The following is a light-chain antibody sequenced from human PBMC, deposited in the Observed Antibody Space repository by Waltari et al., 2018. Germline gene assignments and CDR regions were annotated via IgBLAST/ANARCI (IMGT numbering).Light chain of an antibody. CDR2: GAS. Sequence: SCRASKSISRYLVWYQQRPGQAPRLLIYGASIRATGIPDRFSGSGSGTDFTLSISRLEPEDFAVYYCQNHERLPATFGQGTRVEI. J-gene: IGKJ1*01. CDR3: QNHERLPAT. CDR1: KSISRY. V-gene: IGKV3-20*01.